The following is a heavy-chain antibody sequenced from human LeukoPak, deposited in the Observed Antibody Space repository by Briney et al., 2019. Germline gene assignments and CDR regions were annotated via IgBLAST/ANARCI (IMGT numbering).Heavy chain of an antibody. V-gene: IGHV3-74*01. J-gene: IGHJ3*02. CDR1: GFTFSKYW. Sequence: GGSLRLSCAASGFTFSKYWMHWVRQAPGKGLVWVSRINSDGSSTSYADSVKGRFTISRDNAKNTLYLQMNSLRAEDTAVYYCAREYRYYYDSSGYPNAIDAFDIWGQGTMVTVSS. CDR2: INSDGSST. CDR3: AREYRYYYDSSGYPNAIDAFDI. D-gene: IGHD3-22*01.